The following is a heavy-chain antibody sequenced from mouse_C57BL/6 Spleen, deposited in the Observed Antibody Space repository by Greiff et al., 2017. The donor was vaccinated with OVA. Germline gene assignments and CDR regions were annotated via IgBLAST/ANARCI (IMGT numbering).Heavy chain of an antibody. CDR2: IYPRDGST. V-gene: IGHV1-85*01. D-gene: IGHD1-1*01. Sequence: VQLKQSGPELVKPGASVKLSCKASGYTFTSYDINWVKQRPGQGLEWIGWIYPRDGSTKYNEKFKGKATLTVDTSSSTAYMELHSLTSEDSAVYFCARDYYYGSSDAMDYWGQGTSVTVSS. CDR1: GYTFTSYD. J-gene: IGHJ4*01. CDR3: ARDYYYGSSDAMDY.